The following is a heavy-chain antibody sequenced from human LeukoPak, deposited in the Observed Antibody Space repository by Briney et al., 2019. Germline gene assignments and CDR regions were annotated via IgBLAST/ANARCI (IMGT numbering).Heavy chain of an antibody. CDR1: GDIVSSKSAS. V-gene: IGHV6-1*01. D-gene: IGHD1-26*01. J-gene: IGHJ4*02. CDR2: TYSRSKWFN. Sequence: SQTLSLTCAVSGDIVSSKSASWNWIRQSPSRGLEWLVRTYSRSKWFNYYAVSVKSRITINPDTSKNQFSLHLTSVTPDDTAVYYCARGTGSLDYWGQGTLVTVSS. CDR3: ARGTGSLDY.